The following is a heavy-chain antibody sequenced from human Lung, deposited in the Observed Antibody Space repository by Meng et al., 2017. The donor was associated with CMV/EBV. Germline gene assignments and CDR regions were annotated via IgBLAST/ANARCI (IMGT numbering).Heavy chain of an antibody. Sequence: VHVHDVGQGWGKPSGPLCLTCAVSGGSISSSSWWMWVRQPPGKGLEWSGEIYHSGSTNYNPSLKSRVTISVDKSKNQFSLKLSSVTAADTAVYYCASFPPPGKQWLVTDYWGQGTLVTVSS. J-gene: IGHJ4*02. D-gene: IGHD6-19*01. CDR1: GGSISSSSW. CDR2: IYHSGST. CDR3: ASFPPPGKQWLVTDY. V-gene: IGHV4-4*02.